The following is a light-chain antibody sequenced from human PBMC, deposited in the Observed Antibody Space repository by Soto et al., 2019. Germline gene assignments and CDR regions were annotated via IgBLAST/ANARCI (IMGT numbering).Light chain of an antibody. CDR2: DAS. J-gene: IGKJ1*01. CDR3: QQHLGRHT. CDR1: QSVNAY. Sequence: EIVLTQSPGTLSLSPGERATLSCRASQSVNAYLAWYQQKPGQAPRLLIYDASVRATGIPARFSGSGSGTDFTLTIGSLEPEDSAVYYCQQHLGRHTFGQGTKVDIK. V-gene: IGKV3-11*01.